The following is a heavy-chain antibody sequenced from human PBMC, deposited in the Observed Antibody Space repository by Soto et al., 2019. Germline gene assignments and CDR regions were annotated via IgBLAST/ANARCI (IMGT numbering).Heavy chain of an antibody. Sequence: EVQMVESGGTLVQPGRSLRLSCAASGFNFDDFTMHWVRLVPGKGLEWVSAISWNSGNIGYVDSVRGRFTISRDNAKNSLYLQMSSLKPGDTALYYCAKGDRGTILFDYRGPGTLVTVSS. V-gene: IGHV3-9*01. J-gene: IGHJ4*02. CDR1: GFNFDDFT. CDR2: ISWNSGNI. CDR3: AKGDRGTILFDY. D-gene: IGHD3-3*01.